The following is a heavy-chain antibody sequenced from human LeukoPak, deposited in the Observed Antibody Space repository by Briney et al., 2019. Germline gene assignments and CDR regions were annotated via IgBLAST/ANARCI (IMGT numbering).Heavy chain of an antibody. CDR2: IYYSGST. Sequence: SETLSLTCTVSGASISSYYWSWIRQPPGKGLEWIGYIYYSGSTNYNPSLKSRVTISVDTSKNQFSLKLSSVTAADTAVYYCARARYSSGWLYFDYWGQGTLVTVSS. D-gene: IGHD6-19*01. V-gene: IGHV4-59*01. CDR3: ARARYSSGWLYFDY. J-gene: IGHJ4*02. CDR1: GASISSYY.